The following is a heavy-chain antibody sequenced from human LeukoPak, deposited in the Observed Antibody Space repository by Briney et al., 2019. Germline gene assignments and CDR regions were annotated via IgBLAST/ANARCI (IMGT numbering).Heavy chain of an antibody. Sequence: PGGSLRLSCAASGFSFSSYGMHWVRQAPGKGLEWVAVISYEGSNEYYADSVKGRFTISRDNSKNTLYLQMTSLRAEDTAVYYYAKDGIRYYYDSSGYYGDYWGQGTLVTVSS. CDR3: AKDGIRYYYDSSGYYGDY. J-gene: IGHJ4*02. V-gene: IGHV3-30*18. D-gene: IGHD3-22*01. CDR2: ISYEGSNE. CDR1: GFSFSSYG.